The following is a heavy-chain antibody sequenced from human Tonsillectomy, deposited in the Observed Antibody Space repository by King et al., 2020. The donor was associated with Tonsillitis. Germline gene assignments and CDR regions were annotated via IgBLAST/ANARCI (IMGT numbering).Heavy chain of an antibody. D-gene: IGHD4-23*01. Sequence: VQLQESGPGLVKPSETLSLTCTVSGGSISSDYWSWIRQSPGKGLEWIGYIYYSGSTNYNPSLKSRVTISVDTSKNQFSLKLNSVTAADTATYYCARGKRPVYWYFDLWGRGTLVTVSS. CDR2: IYYSGST. J-gene: IGHJ2*01. CDR1: GGSISSDY. CDR3: ARGKRPVYWYFDL. V-gene: IGHV4-59*01.